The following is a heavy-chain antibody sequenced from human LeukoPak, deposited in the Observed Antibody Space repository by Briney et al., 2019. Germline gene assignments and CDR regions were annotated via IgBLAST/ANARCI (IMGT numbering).Heavy chain of an antibody. J-gene: IGHJ6*03. CDR1: GYTFTDYY. Sequence: ASVKASCKVSGYTFTDYYMHWVQQTPGKGLEWMGLVDPEDGETIYAEKFQGRVTITADTSTDTAYMELSSLRSEDTAVYYCATVRRYSSSWYKSYYYYMDVWGKGTTVTVSS. CDR2: VDPEDGET. V-gene: IGHV1-69-2*01. D-gene: IGHD6-13*01. CDR3: ATVRRYSSSWYKSYYYYMDV.